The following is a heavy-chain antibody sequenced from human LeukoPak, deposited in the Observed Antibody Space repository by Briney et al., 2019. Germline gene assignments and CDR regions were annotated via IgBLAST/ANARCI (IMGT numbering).Heavy chain of an antibody. V-gene: IGHV3-21*04. CDR2: ISSTARYK. J-gene: IGHJ4*02. CDR3: AKARSGSSSSCYNY. D-gene: IGHD2-2*02. Sequence: GGSLRLSCAASGFAFKSYTMNWVRLAPGKGLEWVSSISSTARYKYYADSVKGRFTISRDNANDSLSLEMNSLRAEDTAVYYCAKARSGSSSSCYNYWGQGTLVTVSS. CDR1: GFAFKSYT.